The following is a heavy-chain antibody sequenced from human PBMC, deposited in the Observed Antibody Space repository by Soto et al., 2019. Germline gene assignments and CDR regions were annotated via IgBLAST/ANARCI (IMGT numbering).Heavy chain of an antibody. J-gene: IGHJ2*01. CDR3: ARSGYSSGWYHWFFDF. Sequence: VSRKDCGVSYRGEARSCVRQDPGKGLEWMGGIIPIFGTANYAQKLQGRVTINRDTSASTAYMELSSLRSEDTAVYYCARSGYSSGWYHWFFDFWGRGTLVTVSS. CDR1: GVSYRGEA. CDR2: IIPIFGTA. D-gene: IGHD6-19*01. V-gene: IGHV1-69*05.